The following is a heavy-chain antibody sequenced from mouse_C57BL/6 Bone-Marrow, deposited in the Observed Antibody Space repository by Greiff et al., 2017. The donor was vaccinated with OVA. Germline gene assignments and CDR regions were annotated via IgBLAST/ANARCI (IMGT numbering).Heavy chain of an antibody. J-gene: IGHJ2*01. Sequence: VKVVEPGPGLVAPSQSLSITCTVSGFSLTSYAISWVRQPPGKGLEWLGVIWTGGGTNYNSALNSSLSISKDNSKSKVFLKMISRQTDDTARDYCARPSKGAYFDYWGQGTTLTVSS. CDR2: IWTGGGT. V-gene: IGHV2-9-1*01. CDR1: GFSLTSYA. CDR3: ARPSKGAYFDY.